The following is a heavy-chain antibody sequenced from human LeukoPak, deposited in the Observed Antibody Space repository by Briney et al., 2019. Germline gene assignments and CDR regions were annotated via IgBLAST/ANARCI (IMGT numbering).Heavy chain of an antibody. CDR3: ARDGTPFDS. CDR2: IKQDGSEK. J-gene: IGHJ4*02. Sequence: PGGSLRLSCAASGFTFRSYWMSCVRQPPGKGLEWVANIKQDGSEKYYVDSVRGRFTISRDNAKNSVYLQMSSLRAEDTAVYYCARDGTPFDSWGQGTLVTVSS. V-gene: IGHV3-7*01. D-gene: IGHD1-26*01. CDR1: GFTFRSYW.